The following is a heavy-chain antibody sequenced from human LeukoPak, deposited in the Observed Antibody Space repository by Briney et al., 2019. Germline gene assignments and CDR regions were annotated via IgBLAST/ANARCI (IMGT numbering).Heavy chain of an antibody. CDR3: VRDRAGGNSVWFDP. V-gene: IGHV3-48*02. D-gene: IGHD4-23*01. CDR2: ISSSSGTI. CDR1: GFTFSSYS. J-gene: IGHJ5*02. Sequence: GGSLRLSCAASGFTFSSYSMDWVRQAPGKGLEWISFISSSSGTIYYADSVKGRFTISRDDAKNSLYLQMNSLRDEDTAVYYCVRDRAGGNSVWFDPWGQGTVVTVSS.